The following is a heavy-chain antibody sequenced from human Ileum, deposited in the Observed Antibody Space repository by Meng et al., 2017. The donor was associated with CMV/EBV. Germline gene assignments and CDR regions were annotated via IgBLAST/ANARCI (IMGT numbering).Heavy chain of an antibody. Sequence: QVQLQESGRGLVKPSQSLSLTCTVSGGSISSGDYYWSWIRQSPGKGLEWIGYIYYSGSTYYNPSLKSRVTISVDTSKNQFSLKLSSVTAADTAVYYCAREIPSSSWYYLDYWGQGTLVTVSS. CDR1: GGSISSGDYY. CDR2: IYYSGST. V-gene: IGHV4-30-4*08. J-gene: IGHJ4*02. D-gene: IGHD6-13*01. CDR3: AREIPSSSWYYLDY.